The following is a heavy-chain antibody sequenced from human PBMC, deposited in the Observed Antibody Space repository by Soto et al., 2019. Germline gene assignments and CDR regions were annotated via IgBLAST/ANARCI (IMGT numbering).Heavy chain of an antibody. D-gene: IGHD3-3*01. CDR2: ISAYNGNT. CDR1: GYTFTSYG. J-gene: IGHJ5*02. Sequence: ASVKVSCKASGYTFTSYGISWVRQAPGQGLEWMGWISAYNGNTNYAQKLQGRVTMTTDTSTSTAYMELRSLRSDDTAVYYCGSHDLDNWFDPWGQGTLVTVSS. CDR3: GSHDLDNWFDP. V-gene: IGHV1-18*01.